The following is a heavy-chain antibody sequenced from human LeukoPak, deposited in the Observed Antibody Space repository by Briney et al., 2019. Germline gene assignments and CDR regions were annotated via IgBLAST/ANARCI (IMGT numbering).Heavy chain of an antibody. CDR2: IYSGGST. V-gene: IGHV3-53*01. Sequence: GGSLRLSCAASGFTVSSNYMSWVRQAPGKGLEWVSVIYSGGSTYYADSVKGRFTISRDNSKNTLYFQMNSLRAEDTAVYYCARGHRYSSGWYYFDYWGQGTLVTVSS. CDR3: ARGHRYSSGWYYFDY. CDR1: GFTVSSNY. J-gene: IGHJ4*02. D-gene: IGHD6-19*01.